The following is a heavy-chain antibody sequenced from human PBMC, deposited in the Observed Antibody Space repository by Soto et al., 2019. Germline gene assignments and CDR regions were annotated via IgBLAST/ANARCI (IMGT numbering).Heavy chain of an antibody. CDR1: GYTFSSYG. J-gene: IGHJ4*02. V-gene: IGHV1-18*01. CDR2: ISAYNGHT. D-gene: IGHD4-17*01. Sequence: VASVKVSCKASGYTFSSYGISWVRQAPGQGLEWMGWISAYNGHTNYAQKLQGRVTMTTDTSTSTAYMELRSLRSGDTAVYYCARDIYGHPGYWGQGTLVTVSS. CDR3: ARDIYGHPGY.